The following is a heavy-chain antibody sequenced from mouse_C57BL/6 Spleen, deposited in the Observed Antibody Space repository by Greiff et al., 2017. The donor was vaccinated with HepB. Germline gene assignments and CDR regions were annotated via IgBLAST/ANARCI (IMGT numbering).Heavy chain of an antibody. Sequence: VQLQQPGAELVKPGASVKVSCKASGYTFTSYWMHWVKQRPGQGLEWIGRIHPSDSDTNYNQKFKGKATLTVEKSSSTAYMQLSSLTSEDSAVYYCAIPGSYYYAMDYWGQGTSVTVSS. CDR1: GYTFTSYW. CDR2: IHPSDSDT. V-gene: IGHV1-74*01. CDR3: AIPGSYYYAMDY. J-gene: IGHJ4*01.